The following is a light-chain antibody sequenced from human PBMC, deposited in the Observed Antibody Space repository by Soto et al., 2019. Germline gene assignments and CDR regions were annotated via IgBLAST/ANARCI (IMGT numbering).Light chain of an antibody. Sequence: DIQMTQAPSSLSGSVRDRVTITWRASQSVSSYLAWYQQKPGKAPKLLIYAASSLPSGIPSRFSGSGSGTDFTLTISSLQPEDFATYYCQQCYSRPPTFGQGTKVDIK. J-gene: IGKJ1*01. CDR2: AAS. CDR3: QQCYSRPPT. V-gene: IGKV1-39*01. CDR1: QSVSSY.